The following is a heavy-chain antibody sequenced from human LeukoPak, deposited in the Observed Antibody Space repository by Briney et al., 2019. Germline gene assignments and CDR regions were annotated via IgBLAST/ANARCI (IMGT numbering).Heavy chain of an antibody. Sequence: QTGGSLRLSCAASGFTFSSYGMSWVRQAPGKGLEWVSAISGSGGSTYYADSVKGRFTISRDNSKNTLYLQMNSLRAEDTAVYYCAKPRITMIVNYFDYWGQGTLVTVSS. V-gene: IGHV3-23*01. J-gene: IGHJ4*02. CDR1: GFTFSSYG. CDR3: AKPRITMIVNYFDY. D-gene: IGHD3-22*01. CDR2: ISGSGGST.